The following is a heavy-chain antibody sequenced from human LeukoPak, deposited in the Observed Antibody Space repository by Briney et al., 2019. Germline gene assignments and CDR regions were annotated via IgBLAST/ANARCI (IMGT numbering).Heavy chain of an antibody. CDR2: IYYSGST. Sequence: MASETLSLTCTVSGGSISSYYWSWIRQPPGKGLEWIGYIYYSGSTNYNPSLKSRVTISVDTSKNQFSLKLSSVTAADTAVYYCARDLTHFDYWGQGTLVTVSS. V-gene: IGHV4-59*01. CDR3: ARDLTHFDY. CDR1: GGSISSYY. D-gene: IGHD4-23*01. J-gene: IGHJ4*02.